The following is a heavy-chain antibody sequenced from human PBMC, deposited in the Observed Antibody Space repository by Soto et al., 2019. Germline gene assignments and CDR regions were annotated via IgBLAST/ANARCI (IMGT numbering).Heavy chain of an antibody. Sequence: GESLKISCKGSGYSFTSYWIGWVRQMPGKGLEWMGIIYPGDSDTRYSPSFQGQVTISADKSISTAYLQWSSLKASDTAMYYCARHSPASIVGATAFDIWGQGTMVTVSS. CDR3: ARHSPASIVGATAFDI. D-gene: IGHD1-26*01. CDR2: IYPGDSDT. J-gene: IGHJ3*02. V-gene: IGHV5-51*01. CDR1: GYSFTSYW.